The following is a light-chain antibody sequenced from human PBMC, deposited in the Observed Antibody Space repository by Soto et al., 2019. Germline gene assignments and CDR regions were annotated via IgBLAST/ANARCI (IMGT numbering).Light chain of an antibody. CDR1: QSVSSY. Sequence: EVVLTQSPATLSLSPGXRATLSCRASQSVSSYLAWYQQKRGQAPRLLIYDAPNRATGIPARFSGSGSGTDFTLTISSLEPEDFAVYYCQQHNNWITVGQGTRLESK. V-gene: IGKV3-11*01. CDR3: QQHNNWIT. J-gene: IGKJ5*01. CDR2: DAP.